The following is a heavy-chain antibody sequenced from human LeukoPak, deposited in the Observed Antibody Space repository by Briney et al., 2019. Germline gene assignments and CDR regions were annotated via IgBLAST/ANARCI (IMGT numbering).Heavy chain of an antibody. D-gene: IGHD3-10*01. Sequence: PGGSLRLSCAASGFTFSSYDMHWVRQATGKGLEWVSAIGTAGDTYYPGSVKGRFTISGENAKNSLYLQMNSLRAGDTAVYYCARASMVRGVIAHFDYWGQGPLVTVSS. CDR2: IGTAGDT. CDR1: GFTFSSYD. CDR3: ARASMVRGVIAHFDY. V-gene: IGHV3-13*01. J-gene: IGHJ4*02.